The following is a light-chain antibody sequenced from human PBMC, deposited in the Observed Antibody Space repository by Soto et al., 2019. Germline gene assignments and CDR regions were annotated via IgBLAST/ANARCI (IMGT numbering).Light chain of an antibody. CDR1: QSVAST. J-gene: IGKJ2*01. CDR2: DAS. CDR3: QQRSNWMYT. Sequence: EIVLTQSPATLSLSPGERATLSCRASQSVASTLAWYQQKPGQAPRLLIYDASNRATGIPARFSGSGSGTDFTLTISSLVPEDFAVYYCQQRSNWMYTFGQGTKLEIK. V-gene: IGKV3-11*01.